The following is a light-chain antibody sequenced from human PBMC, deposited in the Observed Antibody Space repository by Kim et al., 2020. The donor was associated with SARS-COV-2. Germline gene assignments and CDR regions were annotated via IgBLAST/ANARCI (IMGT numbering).Light chain of an antibody. V-gene: IGLV2-14*03. CDR2: DAS. Sequence: GQSTTTSCRRTRRVGCGYTYVSYYQHHPGKAPTFMIYDASNRPSGVSDRFSCYKSGNTPSLTIAVLQADDAADYYCRSYTSSSTLIFGTGTKVTVL. CDR3: RSYTSSSTLI. CDR1: RRVGCGYTY. J-gene: IGLJ1*01.